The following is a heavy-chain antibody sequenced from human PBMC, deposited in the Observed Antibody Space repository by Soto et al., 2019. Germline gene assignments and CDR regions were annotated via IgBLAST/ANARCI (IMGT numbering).Heavy chain of an antibody. J-gene: IGHJ6*03. V-gene: IGHV1-8*01. CDR1: GYTFTSYD. CDR3: ATFTYWGHDAYYLLHHKGV. D-gene: IGHD1-26*01. CDR2: MNPNSGNT. Sequence: ASVKVSCKASGYTFTSYDINWVRQATGQGLEWMGWMNPNSGNTGYAQKFQGRVTMTRNTSISTAYMELSSLRSEDTAVYYCATFTYWGHDAYYLLHHKGVWGKGTTVTVSS.